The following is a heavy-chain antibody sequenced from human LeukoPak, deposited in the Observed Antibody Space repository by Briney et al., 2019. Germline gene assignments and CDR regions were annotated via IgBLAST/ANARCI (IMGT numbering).Heavy chain of an antibody. V-gene: IGHV4-59*01. CDR3: ARDPGYSSRQPNAFDI. CDR1: GGSISSYY. Sequence: SETLSLTCTVSGGSISSYYWSWIRQPPGKGLEWIGYIYYSGSTNYNPSLKSRVTISVDTSKNQFSLKLSSVTAADTAVYYCARDPGYSSRQPNAFDIWGQGTMVTASS. J-gene: IGHJ3*02. D-gene: IGHD6-13*01. CDR2: IYYSGST.